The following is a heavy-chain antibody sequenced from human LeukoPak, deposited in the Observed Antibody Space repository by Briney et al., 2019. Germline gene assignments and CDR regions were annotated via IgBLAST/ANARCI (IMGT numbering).Heavy chain of an antibody. CDR1: GYTFTGYF. V-gene: IGHV1-69*04. CDR3: AREADTAMVYDAFDI. CDR2: IIPILGIA. J-gene: IGHJ3*02. D-gene: IGHD5-18*01. Sequence: GASVKVSCKTSGYTFTGYFIHRVRQAPGQGLEWMGRIIPILGIANYAQKFQGRVTITADKSTSTAYMELSSLRSEDTAVYYCAREADTAMVYDAFDIWGQGTMVTVSS.